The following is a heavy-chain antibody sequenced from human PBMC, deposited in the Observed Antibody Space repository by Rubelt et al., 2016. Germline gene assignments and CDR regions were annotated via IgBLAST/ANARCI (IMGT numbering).Heavy chain of an antibody. J-gene: IGHJ5*02. D-gene: IGHD6-6*01. CDR2: MFYSGNT. Sequence: QVQLQESGPGLVKPSETLSLTCSVSGGSISTYYWTWIRQPPGKGLEWIAYMFYSGNTNYNPSLKSRVTITVDTSKNQFSLERSSVTAADTAVYYCARDLSGAARGFDPWGQGTLVIVSS. CDR3: ARDLSGAARGFDP. CDR1: GGSISTYY. V-gene: IGHV4-59*01.